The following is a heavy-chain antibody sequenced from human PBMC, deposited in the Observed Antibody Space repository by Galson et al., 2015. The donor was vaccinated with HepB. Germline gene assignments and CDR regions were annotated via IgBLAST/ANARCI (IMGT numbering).Heavy chain of an antibody. CDR1: GFSLTTPGMR. J-gene: IGHJ4*02. CDR2: IDWDDDQ. Sequence: PALVKPTQTLTLTCTFSGFSLTTPGMRLSWIRQSPGKALEWLARIDWDDDQLYKTSLKTRLTISKDTSKNQVVLTMTNMDPEDTATYYCARKSSFGYYFDYWGQGTLVTVSS. V-gene: IGHV2-70*04. CDR3: ARKSSFGYYFDY. D-gene: IGHD2/OR15-2a*01.